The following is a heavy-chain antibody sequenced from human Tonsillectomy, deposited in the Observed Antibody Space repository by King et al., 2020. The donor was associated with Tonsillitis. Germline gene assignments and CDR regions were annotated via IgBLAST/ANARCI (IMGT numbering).Heavy chain of an antibody. CDR1: GFTFSSHG. J-gene: IGHJ3*02. CDR2: ISYDGSNK. Sequence: VQLVQSGGGVVQPGRSLRLSCAASGFTFSSHGMHWVRQAPGKGLEWVAVISYDGSNKYYADSVKGRFTIYRDNSKNTLYLQMNSLRAEDTAVYYCAKDQTLDIWGQGTMVTVSS. CDR3: AKDQTLDI. V-gene: IGHV3-30*18.